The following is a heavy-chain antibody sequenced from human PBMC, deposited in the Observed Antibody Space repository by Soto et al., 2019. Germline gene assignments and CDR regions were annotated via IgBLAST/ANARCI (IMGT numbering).Heavy chain of an antibody. D-gene: IGHD3-22*01. CDR1: GYTFTSYG. CDR2: ISAYNGNT. V-gene: IGHV1-18*04. J-gene: IGHJ4*02. CDR3: ARDRYYYDTSGYDFIGY. Sequence: ASVKVSGKASGYTFTSYGISWVRQAPGQGLEWMGWISAYNGNTNYAQKIQGRVTMTTDTSTSTAYMELRSLRSDDTAVYYCARDRYYYDTSGYDFIGYWGQGTLVTVSS.